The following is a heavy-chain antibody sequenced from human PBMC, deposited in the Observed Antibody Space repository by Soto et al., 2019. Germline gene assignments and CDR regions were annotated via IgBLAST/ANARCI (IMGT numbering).Heavy chain of an antibody. CDR1: GYTFTSYY. V-gene: IGHV1-46*01. CDR2: INPSGGST. Sequence: ASVKVSCKASGYTFTSYYMHWVRQAPGQGLEWMGIINPSGGSTSYAQKFQGRVTMTRDTSTSTVYMELSSLRSEDTAVYYCARRTSGYCSGGSCLGNFDYWGQGTLVTVSS. D-gene: IGHD2-15*01. CDR3: ARRTSGYCSGGSCLGNFDY. J-gene: IGHJ4*02.